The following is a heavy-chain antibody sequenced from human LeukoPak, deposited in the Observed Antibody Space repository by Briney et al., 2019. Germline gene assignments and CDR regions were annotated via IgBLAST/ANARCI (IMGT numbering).Heavy chain of an antibody. J-gene: IGHJ5*02. CDR1: GGSFSGYY. D-gene: IGHD2-2*01. V-gene: IGHV4-34*01. CDR3: ARGDCSSTSCYGGFDP. Sequence: SETLSLTCAVYGGSFSGYYWSWIRQPPGKGLEWIGEINHSGSTNYNPSLKSRVTISVDTSKNQFSLKLSSVIAADTAVYYCARGDCSSTSCYGGFDPWGQGTLVTVSS. CDR2: INHSGST.